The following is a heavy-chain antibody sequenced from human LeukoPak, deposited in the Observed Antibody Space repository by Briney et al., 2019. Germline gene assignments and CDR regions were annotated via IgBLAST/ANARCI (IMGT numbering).Heavy chain of an antibody. CDR2: IYPGDYET. Sequence: GESLKISFEGSGYRFSNYWIGWVRQMLGKGLEWMGIIYPGDYETRYSPSFQGLVTISVDKSISTAYLQWSSLKASDTAMYYCAIPPGYCGNDCSFDHWGQGTLVTVSS. V-gene: IGHV5-51*01. CDR3: AIPPGYCGNDCSFDH. CDR1: GYRFSNYW. D-gene: IGHD2-21*02. J-gene: IGHJ4*02.